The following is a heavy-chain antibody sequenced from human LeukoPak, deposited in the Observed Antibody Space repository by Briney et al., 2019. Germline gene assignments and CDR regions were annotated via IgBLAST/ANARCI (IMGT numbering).Heavy chain of an antibody. J-gene: IGHJ4*02. V-gene: IGHV3-11*01. D-gene: IGHD3-3*01. CDR2: ISISGNTI. CDR1: GFTFSNFA. Sequence: KPGGSLRLSCAASGFTFSNFAMSWVRQAPGKGLEWVSYISISGNTIYYADSVKGRFTISRDNAKNSLYLQMNGLRAEDTAVYYCARHTPGADYDFWGLAFDYWGQGTLVTVSS. CDR3: ARHTPGADYDFWGLAFDY.